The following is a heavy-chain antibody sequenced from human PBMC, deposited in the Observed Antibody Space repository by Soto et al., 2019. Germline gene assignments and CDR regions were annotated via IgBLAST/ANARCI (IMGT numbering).Heavy chain of an antibody. Sequence: ASVKVSCKASGYTFTGYYMHWVRQAPGQGLEWMGWINPNSGGTNYAQKFQGWVTMTRDTSISTAYMELSRLRSDDTAVYYCARARQYSSSWYGFDPWGQGTLVTVSS. CDR3: ARARQYSSSWYGFDP. J-gene: IGHJ5*02. CDR2: INPNSGGT. V-gene: IGHV1-2*04. CDR1: GYTFTGYY. D-gene: IGHD6-13*01.